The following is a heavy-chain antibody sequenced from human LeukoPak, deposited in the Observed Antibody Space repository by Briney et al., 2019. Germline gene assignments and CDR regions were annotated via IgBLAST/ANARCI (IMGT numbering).Heavy chain of an antibody. CDR2: INPSGGST. D-gene: IGHD3-22*01. CDR3: ARDSFYDSSGYDYDY. CDR1: GYTFTSYY. J-gene: IGHJ4*02. Sequence: ASVEVSCKASGYTFTSYYMHWVRQAPGQGLEWMGIINPSGGSTSYAQKFQGRVTMTRDTSTSTVYMELSSLRSEDTAVYYCARDSFYDSSGYDYDYWGQGTLVTVPS. V-gene: IGHV1-46*01.